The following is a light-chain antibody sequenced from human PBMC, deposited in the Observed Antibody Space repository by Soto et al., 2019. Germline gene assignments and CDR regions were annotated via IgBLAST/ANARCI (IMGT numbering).Light chain of an antibody. CDR3: QQSYSTTWT. CDR1: QGISTI. J-gene: IGKJ1*01. V-gene: IGKV1-39*01. CDR2: AAS. Sequence: DIQMTQSPSSLSASVGDRVTITCRASQGISTIFNWYQHKPGKAPKLLIYAASSLQSGVPSRFSGIGSETDFTLTISSLQPEDFATYSCQQSYSTTWTFGQGTTVEIQ.